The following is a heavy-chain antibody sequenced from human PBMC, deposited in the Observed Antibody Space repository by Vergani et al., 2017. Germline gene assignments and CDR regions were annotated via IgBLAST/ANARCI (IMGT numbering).Heavy chain of an antibody. D-gene: IGHD4-23*01. V-gene: IGHV3-23*01. CDR3: AKARDPNCKGGNCYSYYYGLEL. CDR1: GFTFSSYA. J-gene: IGHJ6*01. Sequence: EVQLLESGGNLIQPGGSLRLSCGASGFTFSSYAMTWVRLAPGQGLQWVSAISGSGGNTFYTDSVKGRFTISRDNSKDTLYLQMNSLRVEDTAIYYCAKARDPNCKGGNCYSYYYGLELWGQGTTVTVSS. CDR2: ISGSGGNT.